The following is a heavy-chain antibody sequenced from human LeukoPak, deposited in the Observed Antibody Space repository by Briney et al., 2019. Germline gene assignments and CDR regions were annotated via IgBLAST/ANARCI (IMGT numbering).Heavy chain of an antibody. CDR3: ATEAGHSSSRNSEYYFDY. CDR2: INPNSGGT. D-gene: IGHD6-6*01. J-gene: IGHJ4*02. Sequence: ASVKVSCKASGYTFTVYYIHWVRQAPGQGPEWMGWINPNSGGTNYAQKFLGRVTMTRDTSISTAYMELSRLTSADTAVYYCATEAGHSSSRNSEYYFDYWGQGTLVTVSS. CDR1: GYTFTVYY. V-gene: IGHV1-2*02.